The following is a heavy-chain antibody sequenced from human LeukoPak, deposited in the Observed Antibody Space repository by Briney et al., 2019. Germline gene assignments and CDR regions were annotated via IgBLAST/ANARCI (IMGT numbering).Heavy chain of an antibody. D-gene: IGHD6-19*01. CDR2: INPSGGST. Sequence: ASVKVSCKASGYTFTSYYMHWVRQAPGQGLEWMGIINPSGGSTSYAQKFQGRVTMTRDMSTRTVYMELSSLRSEDTAVYYCAGGPRDSSGWYYYFDYWGQGTLVTVSS. J-gene: IGHJ4*02. CDR3: AGGPRDSSGWYYYFDY. V-gene: IGHV1-46*01. CDR1: GYTFTSYY.